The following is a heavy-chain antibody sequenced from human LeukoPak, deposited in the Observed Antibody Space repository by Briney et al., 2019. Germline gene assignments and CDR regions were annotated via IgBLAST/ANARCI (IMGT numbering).Heavy chain of an antibody. CDR2: IKQDGSEK. Sequence: GGALRLSCAASGFTFSSYDMTWVRQAPGKGLEWVANIKQDGSEKYYVDSVKGRFTISRDNAKNSLYLQMNSLRAEDTAVYYCARGGYDILTGYPYWGQGTLVTVSS. V-gene: IGHV3-7*01. CDR3: ARGGYDILTGYPY. CDR1: GFTFSSYD. D-gene: IGHD3-9*01. J-gene: IGHJ4*02.